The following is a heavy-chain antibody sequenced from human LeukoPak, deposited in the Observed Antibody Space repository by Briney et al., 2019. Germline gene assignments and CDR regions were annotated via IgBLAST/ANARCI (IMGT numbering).Heavy chain of an antibody. V-gene: IGHV3-11*01. CDR3: ARSGYYYYYYMDV. Sequence: PGGSLRLSCAASGFTFSDYYMSWIRQAPGKRLEWVSYVSSSGSTIYYADSVKGRFTISRDNAKNSLYLQMNSLRAEDTAVYYCARSGYYYYYYMDVWGKGTTVTVSS. J-gene: IGHJ6*03. CDR1: GFTFSDYY. CDR2: VSSSGSTI.